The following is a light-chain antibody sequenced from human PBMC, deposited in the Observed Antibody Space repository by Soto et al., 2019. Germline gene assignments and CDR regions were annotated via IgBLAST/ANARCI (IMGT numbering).Light chain of an antibody. CDR3: QQYNNWPLT. CDR1: QSVDND. Sequence: EIVMTQSPATLSLSPGDRATLSFMASQSVDNDLAWYQQKPGQPPRLLIYDASTRATGIPARFSGSQSGTEFTLTISSLLSEDFAVYSCQQYNNWPLTFGGGTKVDIK. J-gene: IGKJ4*01. CDR2: DAS. V-gene: IGKV3D-15*01.